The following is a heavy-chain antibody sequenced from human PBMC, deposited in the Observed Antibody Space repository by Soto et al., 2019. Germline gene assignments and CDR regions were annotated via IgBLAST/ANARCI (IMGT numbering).Heavy chain of an antibody. J-gene: IGHJ5*02. CDR1: GYTFTSYG. D-gene: IGHD3-3*01. CDR3: ARVGRFLEWFTDWFDP. V-gene: IGHV1-18*01. CDR2: ISAYNGNT. Sequence: ASVKVSCKASGYTFTSYGISWVRQAPGQGLEWMGWISAYNGNTNYAQKLQGRVTMTTDTSTSTAYMELRSLRSDDTAVYYCARVGRFLEWFTDWFDPWGQGTLVTVSS.